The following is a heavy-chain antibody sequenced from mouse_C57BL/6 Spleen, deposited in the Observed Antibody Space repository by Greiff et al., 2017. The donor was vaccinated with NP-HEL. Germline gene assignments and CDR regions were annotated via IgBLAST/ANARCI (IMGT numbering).Heavy chain of an antibody. Sequence: DVHLVESGPGLVKPSQSLSLTCSVTGYSITSGYYWNWIRQFPGNKLEWMGYISYDGSNNYNPSLKNRISITRDTSKNQFFLKLNSVTTEDTATYYCARSPDYDYAMDYWGQGTSVTVSS. CDR2: ISYDGSN. J-gene: IGHJ4*01. D-gene: IGHD2-4*01. V-gene: IGHV3-6*01. CDR1: GYSITSGYY. CDR3: ARSPDYDYAMDY.